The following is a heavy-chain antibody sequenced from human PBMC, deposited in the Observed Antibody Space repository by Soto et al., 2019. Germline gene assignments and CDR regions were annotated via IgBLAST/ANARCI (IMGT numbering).Heavy chain of an antibody. CDR2: IYPGDSDT. CDR3: ARQWSGSHYYHYYGMDV. CDR1: GYSFTSYW. D-gene: IGHD3-3*01. V-gene: IGHV5-51*01. J-gene: IGHJ6*02. Sequence: PGESLKISCNGPGYSFTSYWIGWVRQMPGKGLEWMGIIYPGDSDTRYSPSFQGQVTISADKSISTAYLQWSSLKASDTAMYYCARQWSGSHYYHYYGMDVWGQGTTVTVSS.